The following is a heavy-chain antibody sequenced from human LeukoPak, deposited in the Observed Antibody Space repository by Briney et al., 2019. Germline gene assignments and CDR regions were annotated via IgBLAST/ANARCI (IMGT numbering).Heavy chain of an antibody. CDR1: GGSFSGYY. CDR2: IYYSGST. D-gene: IGHD3-22*01. V-gene: IGHV4-59*08. Sequence: KPSETLSLTCAVYGGSFSGYYWSWIRQPPGKGLEWIGYIYYSGSTNYNPSLKSRVTISVDTSKNQFSLKLSSVTAADTAVYYCARHPTYYYDSSGYSGWFDPWGQGTLVTVSS. CDR3: ARHPTYYYDSSGYSGWFDP. J-gene: IGHJ5*02.